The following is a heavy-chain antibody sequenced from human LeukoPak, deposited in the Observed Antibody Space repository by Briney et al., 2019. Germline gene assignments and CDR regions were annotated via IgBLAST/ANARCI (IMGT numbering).Heavy chain of an antibody. D-gene: IGHD6-19*01. V-gene: IGHV3-30-3*01. J-gene: IGHJ3*02. CDR3: ARGGDSSGWSHDAFDI. CDR1: GFTVSSYA. Sequence: GRSLRLSCAASGFTVSSYAMRWVRQAPGKGLEWVAVISYDGSNKYYADSVKGRFTISRDNSKNTLYLQMNSLRAEDTAVCYCARGGDSSGWSHDAFDIWGQGTMVTVSS. CDR2: ISYDGSNK.